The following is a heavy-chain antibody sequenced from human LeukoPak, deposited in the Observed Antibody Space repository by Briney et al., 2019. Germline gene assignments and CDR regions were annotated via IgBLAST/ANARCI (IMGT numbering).Heavy chain of an antibody. CDR3: ARSSSDRGGYYYYFDL. CDR2: ISAYNGNT. J-gene: IGHJ4*02. CDR1: GYTLTSYG. Sequence: ASVKVSCKASGYTLTSYGISWVRQAPGQGLEWMGWISAYNGNTNYAQKLQGRVTMTTDTSTSTAYMELRSLRSDDTAMYYCARSSSDRGGYYYYFDLWGQGTLVTVSS. V-gene: IGHV1-18*01. D-gene: IGHD5-24*01.